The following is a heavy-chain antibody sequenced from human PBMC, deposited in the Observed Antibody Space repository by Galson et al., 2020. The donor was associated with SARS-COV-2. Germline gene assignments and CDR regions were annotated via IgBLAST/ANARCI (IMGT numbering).Heavy chain of an antibody. CDR2: IYYSGST. V-gene: IGHV4-59*13. J-gene: IGHJ4*02. Sequence: SETLSLTCTVSGVSISSYYLSWIRQPPGKGLEWIGYIYYSGSTNYNPSLKSRVTISVDTSKNQFSLKLSSVTAADTAVYYCAGSSGYYSPGIVDYWGQGTLVTVSS. D-gene: IGHD3-22*01. CDR1: GVSISSYY. CDR3: AGSSGYYSPGIVDY.